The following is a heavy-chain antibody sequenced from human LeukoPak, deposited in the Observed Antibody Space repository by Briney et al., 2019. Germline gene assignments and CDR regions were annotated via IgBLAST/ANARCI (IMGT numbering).Heavy chain of an antibody. V-gene: IGHV4-34*01. CDR2: INHSGSTS. D-gene: IGHD2-2*01. CDR3: ANHLACGSTSCPPFDY. Sequence: PSETLSLTCAVYGESFSGYFWNWIRQPPGKGLEWIGEINHSGSTSNHNPSLKSRVTMSVDTSKNQFSLKLSSVTAADTAVYYCANHLACGSTSCPPFDYWGQGTLVTVSS. CDR1: GESFSGYF. J-gene: IGHJ4*02.